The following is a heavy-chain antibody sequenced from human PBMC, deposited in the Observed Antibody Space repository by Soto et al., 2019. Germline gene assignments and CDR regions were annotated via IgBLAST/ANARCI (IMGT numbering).Heavy chain of an antibody. D-gene: IGHD6-13*01. CDR2: IRSKAYGGTT. CDR1: GFTFGDYA. V-gene: IGHV3-49*03. CDR3: TREAQYSSSWWAY. J-gene: IGHJ4*02. Sequence: GGSLRLSCTASGFTFGDYAMSWFRQAPGKGLEWVGFIRSKAYGGTTEYAASVTGRFTISRDDSKSIAYLQINSLKTEDTAVYYCTREAQYSSSWWAYWGQGTLVTVSS.